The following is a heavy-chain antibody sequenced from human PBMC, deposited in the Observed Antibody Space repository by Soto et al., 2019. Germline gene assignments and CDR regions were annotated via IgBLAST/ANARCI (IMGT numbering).Heavy chain of an antibody. D-gene: IGHD1-1*01. Sequence: GGSRSLSCEASGFPFSQYEMNWVSLAPGKGVEWVSYISGSAGTIYYADSVKGRFTISRDNAKHSLYLQMNSLSAEDTAVYYGTREATDREVPAEMDAWGHGTTVTVAS. V-gene: IGHV3-48*03. J-gene: IGHJ6*02. CDR2: ISGSAGTI. CDR1: GFPFSQYE. CDR3: TREATDREVPAEMDA.